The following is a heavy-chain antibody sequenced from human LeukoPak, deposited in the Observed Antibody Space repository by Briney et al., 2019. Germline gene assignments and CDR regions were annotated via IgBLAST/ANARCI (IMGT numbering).Heavy chain of an antibody. V-gene: IGHV1-18*01. CDR2: ISAYNGNT. Sequence: ASVKVSCKASGYTFTSYGISWVRQAPGQGLEWMGRISAYNGNTNYAQKLQGRVTMTTDTSTSTAYMELRSLRSDDTAVYYCARVYYDSSGYYYVYYYYYYMDVWGKGTTVTVSS. CDR3: ARVYYDSSGYYYVYYYYYYMDV. D-gene: IGHD3-22*01. CDR1: GYTFTSYG. J-gene: IGHJ6*03.